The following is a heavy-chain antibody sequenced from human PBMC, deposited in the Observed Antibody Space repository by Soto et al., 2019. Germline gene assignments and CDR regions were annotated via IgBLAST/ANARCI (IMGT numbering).Heavy chain of an antibody. CDR3: ARSDRRYCSGGSCYSYYYYYMDV. CDR2: IYYSGST. CDR1: GGSISSYY. Sequence: QVQLQESGPGLVKPSETLSLTCTVSGGSISSYYWSWIRQPPGKGLEWIGYIYYSGSTNYNPSLKSRVTRSVDTSKNQFSLQLSSATAADTAVYYCARSDRRYCSGGSCYSYYYYYMDVWGKGTTVTVSS. D-gene: IGHD2-15*01. V-gene: IGHV4-59*01. J-gene: IGHJ6*03.